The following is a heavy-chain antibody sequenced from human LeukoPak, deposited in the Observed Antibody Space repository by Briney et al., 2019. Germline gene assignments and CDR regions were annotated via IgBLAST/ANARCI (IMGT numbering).Heavy chain of an antibody. D-gene: IGHD5-24*01. CDR1: GYTFTGYY. Sequence: ASVKVSCKASGYTFTGYYMHWVRQAPGQGLEWMGRINPNSSGTNYAQKFQGRVTMTRDTSISTAYMELSRLRSDDTAVYYCARLGPPVEMATSCFDYWGQGTLVTVSS. V-gene: IGHV1-2*06. CDR2: INPNSSGT. CDR3: ARLGPPVEMATSCFDY. J-gene: IGHJ4*02.